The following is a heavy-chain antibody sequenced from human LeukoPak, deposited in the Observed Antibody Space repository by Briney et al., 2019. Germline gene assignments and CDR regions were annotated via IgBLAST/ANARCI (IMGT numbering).Heavy chain of an antibody. CDR3: ARLVPAQLTIKMDV. Sequence: SQTLSLTCTVSGGSISSGDYYWSWIRQPPGKGLEWIGYIYYSGSTNYNPSLKSRVTISVDTSKNQFSLKLSSVTAADTAVYYCARLVPAQLTIKMDVWGKGTTVTVSS. D-gene: IGHD2-2*01. CDR1: GGSISSGDYY. CDR2: IYYSGST. J-gene: IGHJ6*04. V-gene: IGHV4-30-4*01.